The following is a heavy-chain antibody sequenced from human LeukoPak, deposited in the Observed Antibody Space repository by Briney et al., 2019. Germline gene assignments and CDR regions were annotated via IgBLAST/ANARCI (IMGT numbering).Heavy chain of an antibody. CDR3: ARSLSGDDYYYMDG. CDR1: GGTFSSYA. V-gene: IGHV1-69*06. Sequence: ASVKVSCKASGGTFSSYAISWVRQAPGQGLEWMGGIIPIFGTANYAQKFQGRVTITADKSTSTAYMELSSLRSEETAVYYCARSLSGDDYYYMDGWGKGTTVTVSS. J-gene: IGHJ6*03. D-gene: IGHD7-27*01. CDR2: IIPIFGTA.